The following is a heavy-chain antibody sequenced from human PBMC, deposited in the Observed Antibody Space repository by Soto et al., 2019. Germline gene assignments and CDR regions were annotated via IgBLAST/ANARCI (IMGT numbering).Heavy chain of an antibody. Sequence: ASVKVSCKASGYTFTSYGISWVRQAPGQGLEWMGWISAYNGNTNYAQKLQGRVTMTTDTSTSTAYMELRSLRSDDTAVYYCARDLLRYFDRLSPNNWFDTWGQGTLVTVSS. CDR2: ISAYNGNT. D-gene: IGHD3-9*01. J-gene: IGHJ5*02. CDR1: GYTFTSYG. V-gene: IGHV1-18*01. CDR3: ARDLLRYFDRLSPNNWFDT.